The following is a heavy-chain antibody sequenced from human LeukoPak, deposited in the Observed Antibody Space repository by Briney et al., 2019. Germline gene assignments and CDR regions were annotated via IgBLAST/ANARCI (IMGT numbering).Heavy chain of an antibody. Sequence: GGSLRLSCAGSGFPFSTYWMSWVRQAPGKGLEWVADIKPDASEIYYLDSVKGRFTVSRDNAKTSLYLQMNSLRVEDTAVYYCARPGGYGVQPLDYWGQGTLVTVSS. CDR3: ARPGGYGVQPLDY. V-gene: IGHV3-7*01. D-gene: IGHD5-12*01. CDR1: GFPFSTYW. CDR2: IKPDASEI. J-gene: IGHJ4*02.